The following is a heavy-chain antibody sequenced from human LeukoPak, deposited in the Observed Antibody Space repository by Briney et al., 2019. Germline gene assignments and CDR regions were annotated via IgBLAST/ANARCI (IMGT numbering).Heavy chain of an antibody. J-gene: IGHJ4*02. CDR1: GFTFSSYG. Sequence: GGSLRLSCAASGFTFSSYGMSWVRQAPGKGLEWVSAISGSGGSTYYADSVKGRFTISRDNSKNTLYLQMNSLRAEDTAVYYCAKVRAIRFASFDYWGQGTLVTVSS. CDR2: ISGSGGST. V-gene: IGHV3-23*01. CDR3: AKVRAIRFASFDY. D-gene: IGHD2-21*01.